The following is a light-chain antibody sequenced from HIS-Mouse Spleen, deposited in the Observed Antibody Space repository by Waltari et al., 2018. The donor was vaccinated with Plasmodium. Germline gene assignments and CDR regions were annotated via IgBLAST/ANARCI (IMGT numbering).Light chain of an antibody. CDR1: VLAKKY. V-gene: IGLV3-27*01. CDR3: YSAADNNRV. J-gene: IGLJ3*02. Sequence: SYELTQPSSVSVSPGQTARITCSGDVLAKKYARGFQQKPGQAPVLGIYKDSERPSGIRERFSGSSSGTTVTLTISGAQVEDEADYYCYSAADNNRVFGGGTKLTVL. CDR2: KDS.